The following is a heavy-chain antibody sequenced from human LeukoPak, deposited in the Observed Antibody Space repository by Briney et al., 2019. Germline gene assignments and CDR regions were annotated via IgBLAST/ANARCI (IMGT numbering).Heavy chain of an antibody. CDR1: GFTFNIYS. CDR2: ISSSSTTI. CDR3: ARAPNGYVDY. V-gene: IGHV3-48*01. Sequence: GGSLRLSCAASGFTFNIYSMNWVRQAPGKGLEWTSYISSSSTTIYYADSVKGRFIISRDNAKNSLSLQVNSLRAEDTAVYYCARAPNGYVDYWGQGTLVTVSS. D-gene: IGHD3-22*01. J-gene: IGHJ4*02.